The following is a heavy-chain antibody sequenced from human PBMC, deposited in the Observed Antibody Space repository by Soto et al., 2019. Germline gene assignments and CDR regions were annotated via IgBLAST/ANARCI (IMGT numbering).Heavy chain of an antibody. CDR3: AKVHGSGTYYNFPDY. CDR1: GFTFSTYA. D-gene: IGHD3-10*01. J-gene: IGHJ4*02. CDR2: ISDSGGST. Sequence: GGSLRLSCAASGFTFSTYAMSWVRQAPGKGLEWVSTISDSGGSTYYAASVKGRFTISRDNSKNTLYLLMNSLSAEDTALYYCAKVHGSGTYYNFPDYWGQGTLVTVPQ. V-gene: IGHV3-23*01.